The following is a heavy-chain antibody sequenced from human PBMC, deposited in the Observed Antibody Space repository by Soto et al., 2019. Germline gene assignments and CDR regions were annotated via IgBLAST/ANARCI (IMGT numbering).Heavy chain of an antibody. J-gene: IGHJ4*02. CDR3: ARAGHYYDSSGYYYFDY. CDR2: INPSGGST. Sequence: ASVKVSCKASGYTFTSYYMHWVRQAPGQGLEWMGIINPSGGSTSYAQKFQGRVTMTRDTSTSTVYMELSSLRSEDTAVYYCARAGHYYDSSGYYYFDYWGQGTQVTVSS. V-gene: IGHV1-46*01. D-gene: IGHD3-22*01. CDR1: GYTFTSYY.